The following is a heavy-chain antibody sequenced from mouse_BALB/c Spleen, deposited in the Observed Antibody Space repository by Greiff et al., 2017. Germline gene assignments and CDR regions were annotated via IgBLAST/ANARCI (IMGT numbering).Heavy chain of an antibody. CDR3: ARLDGNYRFAY. Sequence: EVQLQQSGPELEKPGASVKISCKASGYSFTDYNMHWVKQSHGKSLEWIGYIYPYNGGTGYNQKFKSKATLTVDNSSSTAYMELRSLTSEDSAVYYCARLDGNYRFAYWGQGTLVTVSA. CDR1: GYSFTDYN. D-gene: IGHD2-1*01. J-gene: IGHJ3*01. CDR2: IYPYNGGT. V-gene: IGHV1S29*02.